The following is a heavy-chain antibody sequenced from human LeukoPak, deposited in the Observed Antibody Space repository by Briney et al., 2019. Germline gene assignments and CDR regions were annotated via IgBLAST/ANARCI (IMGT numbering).Heavy chain of an antibody. CDR1: GFTFSSYA. Sequence: GGSLRLSCAASGFTFSSYAMHWVRQAPGKGLEWVAVISYDGSNKYYADSVKGRFTISRDNSKNTLYLQMNSLRAEDTAVYYCATYSYGLDYWGQGTLVTVSS. V-gene: IGHV3-30-3*01. CDR2: ISYDGSNK. D-gene: IGHD5-18*01. J-gene: IGHJ4*02. CDR3: ATYSYGLDY.